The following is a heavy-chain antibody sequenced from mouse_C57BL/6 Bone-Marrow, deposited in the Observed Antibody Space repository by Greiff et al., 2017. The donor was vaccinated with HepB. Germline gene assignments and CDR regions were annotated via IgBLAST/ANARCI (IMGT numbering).Heavy chain of an antibody. CDR2: ISYDGSN. Sequence: EVKLQESGPGLVKPSQSLSLTCSVTGYSITSGYYWNWIRQFPGNKLEWMGYISYDGSNNYNPSLKNRISITRDTSKNQFFLKLNSVTTEDTATYYCARGGSYYGSRSGYFDVWGTGTTVTVSS. J-gene: IGHJ1*03. D-gene: IGHD1-1*01. CDR1: GYSITSGYY. CDR3: ARGGSYYGSRSGYFDV. V-gene: IGHV3-6*01.